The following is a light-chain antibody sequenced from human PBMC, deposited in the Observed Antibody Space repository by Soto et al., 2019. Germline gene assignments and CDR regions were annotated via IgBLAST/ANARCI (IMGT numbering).Light chain of an antibody. Sequence: DIQMTQSPSSLSASVGDRVTITCRASQDISNYLAWYQLKPGKVPRLLIYAAATLQSGVPSRFSGRRSGTDFTLTLTSLQPEDVAPYYCQKYDSAPLPFGGGTKLEIK. CDR2: AAA. J-gene: IGKJ4*01. CDR3: QKYDSAPLP. CDR1: QDISNY. V-gene: IGKV1-27*01.